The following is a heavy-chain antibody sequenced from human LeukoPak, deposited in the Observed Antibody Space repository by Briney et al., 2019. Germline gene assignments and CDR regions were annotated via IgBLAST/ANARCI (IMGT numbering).Heavy chain of an antibody. D-gene: IGHD2-8*01. CDR2: IYYSGST. J-gene: IGHJ5*02. V-gene: IGHV4-59*12. CDR3: ARDCMCPGPWAEFDP. Sequence: SEALSLTRIVSVGSLCRYFWCWVRPPPGGGRGWVGYIYYSGSTNYNPSLRSRVTISVDTSKNQFSLKLSSETDAGTAVYYCARDCMCPGPWAEFDPWGQGTLVTVSS. CDR1: VGSLCRYF.